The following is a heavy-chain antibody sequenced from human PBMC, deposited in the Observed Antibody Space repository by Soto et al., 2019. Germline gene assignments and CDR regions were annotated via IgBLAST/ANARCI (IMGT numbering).Heavy chain of an antibody. V-gene: IGHV1-18*04. Sequence: ASVKASCKASGYTFTTYAINWVRQAPGQGLEWMGWISAYSGNTNYAQKLRGRVTMTTDTSTTTAYMELRSLRSDDTAVYYCARDQTDFDYWGQGTLVTVSS. CDR3: ARDQTDFDY. CDR2: ISAYSGNT. J-gene: IGHJ4*02. CDR1: GYTFTTYA.